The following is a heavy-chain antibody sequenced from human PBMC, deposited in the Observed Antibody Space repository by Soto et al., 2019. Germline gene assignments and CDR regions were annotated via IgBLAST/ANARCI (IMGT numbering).Heavy chain of an antibody. D-gene: IGHD5-12*01. Sequence: QVPLVESGGSLVKPGGSLRLSCAASGFTFSDYYMSWIRQAPGKGLEWVSYISSSSSYTNYADSVKGRFTISRDNAKNSLYLQMNSLRAEDTALYYCARDHHRYSGYDYVDYWGQGTLVTVSS. J-gene: IGHJ4*02. V-gene: IGHV3-11*05. CDR3: ARDHHRYSGYDYVDY. CDR1: GFTFSDYY. CDR2: ISSSSSYT.